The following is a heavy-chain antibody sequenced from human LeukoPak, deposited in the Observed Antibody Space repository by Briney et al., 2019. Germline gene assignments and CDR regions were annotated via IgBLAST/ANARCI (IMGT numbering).Heavy chain of an antibody. D-gene: IGHD2-15*01. J-gene: IGHJ4*02. CDR1: GFTVSNHA. CDR3: AKLDCRGSSCYQFDC. CDR2: ITGSGGST. V-gene: IGHV3-23*01. Sequence: GGYLRCYGAAYGFTVSNHAMSRVRPAPGNGLEGVSGITGSGGSTIYADTLKGRFTISRDNSKDTVYLQMNSLTSEDTAVYYCAKLDCRGSSCYQFDCWGQGTLVTVSS.